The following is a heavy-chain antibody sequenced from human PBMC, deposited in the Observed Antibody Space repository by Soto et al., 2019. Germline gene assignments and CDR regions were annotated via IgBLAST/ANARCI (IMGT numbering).Heavy chain of an antibody. CDR1: GGSVSSGNYY. Sequence: SETLSLTCTVSGGSVSSGNYYWSWIRQPPGRGLEWIGYFYYTGSINYNPSLRSRVTISVDTSKNQFSLKLSSVTAADTAVYYCARAGYDILTGYLRNAFDIWGQGTMVTVSS. CDR2: FYYTGSI. V-gene: IGHV4-61*01. D-gene: IGHD3-9*01. J-gene: IGHJ3*02. CDR3: ARAGYDILTGYLRNAFDI.